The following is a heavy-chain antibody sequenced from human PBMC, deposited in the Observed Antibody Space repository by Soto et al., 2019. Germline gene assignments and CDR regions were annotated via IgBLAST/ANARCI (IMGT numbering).Heavy chain of an antibody. D-gene: IGHD3-22*01. CDR1: GGSINNNDYY. CDR2: VYYSGSS. Sequence: QLQESGPGLVKPSQTLSLTCSVSGGSINNNDYYWSWIRQTPGKGLEWIGYVYYSGSSDYIPSFKSRLSMSIDKSKNQFHLKLSSVTAADTATYFCARMSYFYDKWYFDIWGRGTLVTVSS. CDR3: ARMSYFYDKWYFDI. J-gene: IGHJ2*01. V-gene: IGHV4-30-4*01.